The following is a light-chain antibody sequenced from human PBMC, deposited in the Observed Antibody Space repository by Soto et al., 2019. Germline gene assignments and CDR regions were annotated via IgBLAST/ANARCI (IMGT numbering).Light chain of an antibody. Sequence: QITQSPSSLSASVGARVTFTCRASESINNCLSWFPQKPGQAPQLLIDAASSLQSGVPSRFSGGGSGTDFIRTIASLHPEDFETYYCQQNYIAPAKFGQKTKV. CDR2: AAS. CDR1: ESINNC. J-gene: IGKJ1*01. V-gene: IGKV1-39*01. CDR3: QQNYIAPAK.